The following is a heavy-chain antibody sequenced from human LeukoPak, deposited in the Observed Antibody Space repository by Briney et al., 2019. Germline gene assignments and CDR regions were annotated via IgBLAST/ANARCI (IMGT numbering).Heavy chain of an antibody. CDR2: ISGSGGST. Sequence: GGSLRLSCAASGFTFSSYAMSWVRQAPGKGLEWVSAISGSGGSTYYADSVKGRCTISRDNSKNTLYLQMNSLRAEDTAVYYCANYEYSTRPLDYWGQGTLVTVSS. CDR3: ANYEYSTRPLDY. D-gene: IGHD5-12*01. J-gene: IGHJ4*02. V-gene: IGHV3-23*01. CDR1: GFTFSSYA.